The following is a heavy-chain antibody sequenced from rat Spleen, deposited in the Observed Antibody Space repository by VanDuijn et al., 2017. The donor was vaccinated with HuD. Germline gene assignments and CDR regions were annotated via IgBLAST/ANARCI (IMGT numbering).Heavy chain of an antibody. J-gene: IGHJ3*01. V-gene: IGHV5S13*01. D-gene: IGHD1-4*01. CDR1: GFTFSNFA. CDR2: IVSGGRAT. CDR3: TSHGARVSRFAY. Sequence: EVQLVESGGGQVQPGRSLKLSCVASGFTFSNFAMAWVRQAPKKGLEWVATIVSGGRATYYSDSVKGRFTISRDNAKNTLYLQMDSLRSEDTATYYCTSHGARVSRFAYWGQGTLVTVSS.